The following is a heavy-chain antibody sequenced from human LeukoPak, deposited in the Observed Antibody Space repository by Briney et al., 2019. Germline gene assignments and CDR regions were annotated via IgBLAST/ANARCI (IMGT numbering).Heavy chain of an antibody. CDR3: ARAKGGSFYYAFDI. Sequence: GGSLRLSCAASGFTFSSYWMSWVRQAPGKGLEWVAVISYDGSNKYYADSVKGRFTISRDNSKNTLYLQMNSLRAEDTAVYYCARAKGGSFYYAFDIWGQGTMVTVSS. D-gene: IGHD1-26*01. J-gene: IGHJ3*02. CDR1: GFTFSSYW. V-gene: IGHV3-30*03. CDR2: ISYDGSNK.